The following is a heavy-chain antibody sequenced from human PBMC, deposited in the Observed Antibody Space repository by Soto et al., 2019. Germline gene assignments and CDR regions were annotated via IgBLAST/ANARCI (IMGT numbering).Heavy chain of an antibody. J-gene: IGHJ4*02. V-gene: IGHV4-4*02. CDR3: VRKGAPSRDVDY. CDR2: IYRSGTT. Sequence: QVQLQESGPGLVIPSGTLSLTCAVFGDSINSDHWWNWVRQPPGKGLEWIGEIYRSGTTNYNPSFKSRVTISLDKSENQFSLKLGSATAADTAVYYCVRKGAPSRDVDYWGPGTLVTVSS. D-gene: IGHD3-10*01. CDR1: GDSINSDHW.